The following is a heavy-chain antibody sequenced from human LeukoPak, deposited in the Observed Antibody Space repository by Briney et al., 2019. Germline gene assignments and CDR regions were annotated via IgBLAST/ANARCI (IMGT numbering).Heavy chain of an antibody. CDR1: GGSISSISYY. V-gene: IGHV4-39*07. CDR3: ASAIAVAGDAFDI. J-gene: IGHJ3*02. CDR2: IYYTGST. D-gene: IGHD6-19*01. Sequence: SETLSLTCTVSGGSISSISYYWGWVRQPPGKGLEWIGSIYYTGSTYYNPPLKSRVTVSVGTSKNQFSLKLTSVTAADTAVYYCASAIAVAGDAFDIWGQGTMVTVSS.